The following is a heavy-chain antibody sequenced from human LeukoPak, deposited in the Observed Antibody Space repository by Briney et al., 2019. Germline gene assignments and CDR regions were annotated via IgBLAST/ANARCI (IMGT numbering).Heavy chain of an antibody. V-gene: IGHV3-23*01. D-gene: IGHD3-10*01. CDR2: ISGSGGST. CDR3: ARFRYGSGSYYLYHYYYGMDV. J-gene: IGHJ6*02. Sequence: GGSLRLSCAASGFTFSSYAMSWVRQAPGKGLEWVSAISGSGGSTYYADSVKGRFTISRDNSKNTLYLQMNSLRDEDTAVYYCARFRYGSGSYYLYHYYYGMDVWGQGTTVTVSS. CDR1: GFTFSSYA.